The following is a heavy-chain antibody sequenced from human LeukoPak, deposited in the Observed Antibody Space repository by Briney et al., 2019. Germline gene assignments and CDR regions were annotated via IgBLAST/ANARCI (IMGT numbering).Heavy chain of an antibody. V-gene: IGHV4-38-2*02. D-gene: IGHD1-14*01. CDR1: GSSISSGYD. Sequence: SETLSLTCTVSGSSISSGYDWGWIRQPPGKGLEWIGNIYHSGSTYYNPSLKSRVTIAVDTSKNQFSLKLSSVTAADTAVYYCARDSWPEVVRFDYWGQGTLVAVSS. CDR3: ARDSWPEVVRFDY. CDR2: IYHSGST. J-gene: IGHJ4*02.